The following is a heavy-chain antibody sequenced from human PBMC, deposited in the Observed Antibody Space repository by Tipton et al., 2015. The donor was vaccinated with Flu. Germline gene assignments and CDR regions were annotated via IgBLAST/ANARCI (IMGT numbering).Heavy chain of an antibody. D-gene: IGHD2-21*01. CDR3: ARGPPGPSIRAYYFDI. J-gene: IGHJ4*02. V-gene: IGHV4-4*07. Sequence: TLSLTCTVSGDSMSSFYWTWIRQPAGKGLEWIGRMSASGSSKYKPSLKSRVTMSVDTSTNQVSLEMNSVIAADTAVYYCARGPPGPSIRAYYFDIWGQGALVTVSS. CDR2: MSASGSS. CDR1: GDSMSSFY.